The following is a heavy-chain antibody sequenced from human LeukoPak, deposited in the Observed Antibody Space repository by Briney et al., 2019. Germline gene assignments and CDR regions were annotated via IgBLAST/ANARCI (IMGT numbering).Heavy chain of an antibody. D-gene: IGHD6-19*01. Sequence: SGALSLTCTVSLGSPSSYFWSCMRPPPGKGVEWIAYISNSGTTHYHPSLNSRVTMSADTSKNQFSLKLSSVTAAVTAVFYCARHSSDWSFDYWGQGTLVTVSS. CDR2: ISNSGTT. J-gene: IGHJ4*02. CDR3: ARHSSDWSFDY. CDR1: LGSPSSYF. V-gene: IGHV4-59*08.